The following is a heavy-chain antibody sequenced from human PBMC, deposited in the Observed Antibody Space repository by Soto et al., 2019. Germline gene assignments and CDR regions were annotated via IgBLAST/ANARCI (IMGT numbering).Heavy chain of an antibody. CDR2: IWFDGSTK. J-gene: IGHJ4*02. CDR1: GFTFSSYG. D-gene: IGHD3-3*01. CDR3: ARDGRRYDFWSGYHYYFDY. V-gene: IGHV3-30*02. Sequence: GGSLRLCRAESGFTFSSYGMNWVRQAPGEGLDWVAIIWFDGSTKYYADSVKGRLTISRDNSKNTLYLQMNSLRAEDTAVYYCARDGRRYDFWSGYHYYFDYWGQGTLVTVSS.